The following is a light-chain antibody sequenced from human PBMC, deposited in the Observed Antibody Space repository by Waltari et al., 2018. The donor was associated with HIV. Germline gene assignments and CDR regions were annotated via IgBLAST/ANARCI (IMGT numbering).Light chain of an antibody. CDR2: SND. Sequence: QSVVTQPPSASGAPGQTITISCSGSRSNIGTNLVHWYQHLPGAAPKLLSYSNDQRPSGVPDRISGSKSGTSASLAISGLQPEDEADYYCASWDDKLKGYVFGSGTKVTVL. CDR3: ASWDDKLKGYV. J-gene: IGLJ1*01. V-gene: IGLV1-44*01. CDR1: RSNIGTNL.